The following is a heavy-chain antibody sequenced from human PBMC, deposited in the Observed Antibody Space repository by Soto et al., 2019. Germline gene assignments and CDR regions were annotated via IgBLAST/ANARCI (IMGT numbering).Heavy chain of an antibody. Sequence: QVQLVQSGAEVKKPGASVKVSCKASGYTFTSYGISWVRQAPGQGLEWMGWISAYNGNTNYAQKLQGRVTMTTDTSTSTDYRELRSLRSDDTAVYYCARALSDYGDCVSNWYFDLWGRGTLVTVSS. CDR2: ISAYNGNT. CDR1: GYTFTSYG. CDR3: ARALSDYGDCVSNWYFDL. J-gene: IGHJ2*01. D-gene: IGHD4-17*01. V-gene: IGHV1-18*04.